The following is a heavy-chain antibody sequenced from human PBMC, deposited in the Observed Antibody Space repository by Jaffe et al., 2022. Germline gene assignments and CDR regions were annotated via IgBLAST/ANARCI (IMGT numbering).Heavy chain of an antibody. Sequence: EVQLVESGGGLVQPGRSLRLSCTASGFTFGDYAMSWFRQAPGKGLEWVGFIRSKAYGGTTEYAASVKGRFTISRDDSKSIAYLQMNSLKTEDTAVYYCTRAKPKTSDFWSGSYFDYWGQGTLVTVSS. CDR2: IRSKAYGGTT. CDR3: TRAKPKTSDFWSGSYFDY. CDR1: GFTFGDYA. D-gene: IGHD3-3*01. V-gene: IGHV3-49*03. J-gene: IGHJ4*02.